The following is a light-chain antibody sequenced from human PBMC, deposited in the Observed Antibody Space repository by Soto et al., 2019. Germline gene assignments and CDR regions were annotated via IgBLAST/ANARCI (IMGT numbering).Light chain of an antibody. V-gene: IGKV1-33*01. Sequence: DIQMTQSPSSLSASVGDRVTITCQASQDITNDLNWYQQKPGKAPKVLIYEASNLETGVPSRFSGSGSGTDFTFTISSLQPEDIATSFCQQYDNVPLIFGGGTKVEIK. J-gene: IGKJ4*01. CDR1: QDITND. CDR2: EAS. CDR3: QQYDNVPLI.